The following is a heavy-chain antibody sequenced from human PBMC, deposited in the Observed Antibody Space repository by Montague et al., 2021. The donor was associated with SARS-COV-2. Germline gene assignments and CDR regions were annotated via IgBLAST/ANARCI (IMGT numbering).Heavy chain of an antibody. CDR3: AGVRAVSAAMRIFSLGRSYYGMDV. CDR2: INLSGST. J-gene: IGHJ6*02. V-gene: IGHV4-34*01. D-gene: IGHD2-2*01. Sequence: SETLSLTCAVSGGSFSGYYWNWIRQPPGTGLEWIGEINLSGSTNYNPSLTRRVPISVDMSKNQYYLKLSPVTAADTAVYYCAGVRAVSAAMRIFSLGRSYYGMDVWGQGTTVTVSS. CDR1: GGSFSGYY.